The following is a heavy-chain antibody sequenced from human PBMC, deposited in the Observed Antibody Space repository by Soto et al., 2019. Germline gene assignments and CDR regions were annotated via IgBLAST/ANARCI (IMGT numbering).Heavy chain of an antibody. V-gene: IGHV3-74*01. CDR1: GVTFSSNW. CDR3: ATGSGWYSPDY. D-gene: IGHD6-19*01. CDR2: IDNDGSIR. J-gene: IGHJ4*02. Sequence: EVQLVESGGGLVQPGGSLRLSCAASGVTFSSNWMHWVRQGPGKGLVWVSRIDNDGSIRDYADSVKGRFTISRDNAKNTLYLEMSSLSAADTAVYYCATGSGWYSPDYWGQGTLVPVSS.